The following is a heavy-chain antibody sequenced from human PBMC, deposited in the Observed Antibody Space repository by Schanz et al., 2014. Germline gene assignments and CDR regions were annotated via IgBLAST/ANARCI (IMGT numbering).Heavy chain of an antibody. CDR3: ARGARQYSGSYSPSDY. D-gene: IGHD1-26*01. Sequence: EVQLVTSGGDLVQPGGSLRLSCAASGFTFNTSWFHWVRQPPGKGLLWVSRVSRDGSETTYVDSVRGRFTISRDTAKNTVFLQMSSLRAEDSAVYYCARGARQYSGSYSPSDYWGQGTLVTVSS. CDR2: VSRDGSET. J-gene: IGHJ4*02. V-gene: IGHV3-74*01. CDR1: GFTFNTSW.